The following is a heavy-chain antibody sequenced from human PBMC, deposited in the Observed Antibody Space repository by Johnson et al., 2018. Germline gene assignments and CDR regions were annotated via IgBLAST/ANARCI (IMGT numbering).Heavy chain of an antibody. Sequence: VQLVGSGGGLAQPGRSXRLSCEASGFTFKNYAMHWVRQDPGKGLEWVSGVSWNSNSIVYADSVKGRFTISRDNAKNSLYLEMNSLRAEDTALCYCAGDITGSRGWDAFNIWVQGTMVTVSS. V-gene: IGHV3-9*01. CDR2: VSWNSNSI. J-gene: IGHJ3*02. D-gene: IGHD1-7*01. CDR3: AGDITGSRGWDAFNI. CDR1: GFTFKNYA.